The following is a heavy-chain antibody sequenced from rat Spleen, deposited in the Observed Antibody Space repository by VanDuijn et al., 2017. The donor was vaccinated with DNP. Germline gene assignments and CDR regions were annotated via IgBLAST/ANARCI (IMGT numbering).Heavy chain of an antibody. CDR2: IWSGGST. J-gene: IGHJ2*01. Sequence: QVQLKESGPGLVQPSETLSLTCTVSGFSLTSYGVSWVRQPPGKGLEWIAAIWSGGSTDYNSALKSRLSISRYTSKSQVLLKMNSLQTADTAMYFCARGGEYYGFLHHYFDYWGQGVMVTVSS. CDR3: ARGGEYYGFLHHYFDY. CDR1: GFSLTSYG. V-gene: IGHV2-16*01. D-gene: IGHD1-6*01.